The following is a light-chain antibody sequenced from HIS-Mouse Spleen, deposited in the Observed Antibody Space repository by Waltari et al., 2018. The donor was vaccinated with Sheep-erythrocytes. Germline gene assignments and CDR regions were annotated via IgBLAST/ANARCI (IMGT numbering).Light chain of an antibody. CDR1: SSDVGGYNY. CDR3: CSYAGSYNHV. V-gene: IGLV2-11*01. Sequence: QSALTQPRSVSGSPGQSVTISCTGTSSDVGGYNYVSWYQQHPGKAPKLMIYDVSKRPSVVPDRFYGSKSGNTASMTISGLQAEDEADYYCCSYAGSYNHVFATGTKVTVL. J-gene: IGLJ1*01. CDR2: DVS.